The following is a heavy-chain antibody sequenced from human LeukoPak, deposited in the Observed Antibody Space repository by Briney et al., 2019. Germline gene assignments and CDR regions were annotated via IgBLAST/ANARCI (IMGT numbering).Heavy chain of an antibody. CDR1: GYTFTSYG. CDR2: ISAYNGNT. D-gene: IGHD3-22*01. J-gene: IGHJ4*02. CDR3: ARDVGTMIVVVNTKRFDY. Sequence: ASVKLSFTSSGYTFTSYGISWVRQAPGQGLEWMGWISAYNGNTNYAQKLQGRVTMTTDTSTSTAYMELRSLRSDDTAVYYCARDVGTMIVVVNTKRFDYWGQGTLVTVSS. V-gene: IGHV1-18*01.